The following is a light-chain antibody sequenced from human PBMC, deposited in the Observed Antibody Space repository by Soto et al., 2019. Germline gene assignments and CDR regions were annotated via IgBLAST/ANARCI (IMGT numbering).Light chain of an antibody. CDR2: AAS. J-gene: IGKJ1*01. V-gene: IGKV1-17*01. Sequence: DIQMTQSPSSLSASVGDRVTIICRASQGIGDDLAWFQLKPGKAPKRLIYAASRLQSGVPSRFSGSGSGTEFTLTISSLLPEDYATYSCLQYKTYPPAFGQGTKV. CDR1: QGIGDD. CDR3: LQYKTYPPA.